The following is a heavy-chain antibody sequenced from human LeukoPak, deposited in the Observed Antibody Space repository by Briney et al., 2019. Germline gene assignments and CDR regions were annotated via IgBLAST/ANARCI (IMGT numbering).Heavy chain of an antibody. D-gene: IGHD1-7*01. Sequence: PGGSLRLSCAASEFTFSSYAMNWVRQAPGKGLEWVAVISYDGINKYYADSVKGRFTISRDNSKNTVDLQMNSLRAEDTAVYYCARDLVKYNWNYWFDPWGQGTLVTVSS. CDR1: EFTFSSYA. V-gene: IGHV3-30*04. CDR3: ARDLVKYNWNYWFDP. J-gene: IGHJ5*02. CDR2: ISYDGINK.